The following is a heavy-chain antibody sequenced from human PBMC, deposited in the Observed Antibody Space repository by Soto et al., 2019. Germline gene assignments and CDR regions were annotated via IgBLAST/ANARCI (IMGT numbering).Heavy chain of an antibody. D-gene: IGHD1-7*01. V-gene: IGHV3-30*04. CDR3: ARDRRTLSWTYDY. Sequence: QVQLVESGGGVVQPGRSLRLSCAASVFTFNASAIHWVRKSPGKGLEWVTVISDDGRTKYYADSVKGRFSVSRDNSKNTLYLEIDSLSVEDTAVYYCARDRRTLSWTYDYWGPGTLVSVSS. J-gene: IGHJ4*02. CDR1: VFTFNASA. CDR2: ISDDGRTK.